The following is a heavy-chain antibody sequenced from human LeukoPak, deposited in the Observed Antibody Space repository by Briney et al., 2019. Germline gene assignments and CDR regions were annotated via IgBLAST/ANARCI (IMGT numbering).Heavy chain of an antibody. D-gene: IGHD2-15*01. J-gene: IGHJ4*02. V-gene: IGHV5-51*01. CDR3: AILYCSGGSCYLGYDY. Sequence: ESLKISCKGSGFTFTIYWIGWVRPMPGKGLEWMGIIYPGDSDTRYSPSFQGQVTISADKSISTVYLQWSSLKASDAAMYYCAILYCSGGSCYLGYDYWGQGTLVTVSS. CDR2: IYPGDSDT. CDR1: GFTFTIYW.